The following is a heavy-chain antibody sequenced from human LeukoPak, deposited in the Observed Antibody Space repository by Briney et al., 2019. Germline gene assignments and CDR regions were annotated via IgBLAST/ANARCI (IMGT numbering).Heavy chain of an antibody. CDR1: GFTFRSHA. D-gene: IGHD4-23*01. V-gene: IGHV3-23*01. CDR3: AKVGSPATVLNAFDI. Sequence: PGGSLRLSCAASGFTFRSHAMSWVRQAPGKGLEWVSDISGSGDTTYYADSVKGRFTISRDNSKNTLYLQMNSLRAEDTAVYYCAKVGSPATVLNAFDIWGQGTMVTVSS. CDR2: ISGSGDTT. J-gene: IGHJ3*02.